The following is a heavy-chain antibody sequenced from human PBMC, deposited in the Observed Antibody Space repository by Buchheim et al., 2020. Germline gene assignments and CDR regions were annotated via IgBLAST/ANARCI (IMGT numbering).Heavy chain of an antibody. Sequence: EVQLLESGGGLVQPGGSLRLSCAASGFAFSSYAMSWVRQAPGKGLECVSSITGSGASTYYADSVKGRFTISRDNSKNTLYLQMNSLRAEDTAVYYCAKAHSSDWYFFDYWGQGTL. V-gene: IGHV3-23*01. CDR3: AKAHSSDWYFFDY. CDR1: GFAFSSYA. J-gene: IGHJ4*02. CDR2: ITGSGAST. D-gene: IGHD6-19*01.